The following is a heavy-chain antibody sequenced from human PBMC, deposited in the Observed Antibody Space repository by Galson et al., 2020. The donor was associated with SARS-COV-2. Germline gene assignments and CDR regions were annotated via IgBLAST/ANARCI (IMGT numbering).Heavy chain of an antibody. CDR2: IYSGGST. CDR3: ARELWFGESTYGMDV. V-gene: IGHV3-66*01. D-gene: IGHD3-10*01. J-gene: IGHJ6*02. CDR1: GFTVSSNY. Sequence: TGGSLRLSCAVSGFTVSSNYMSWVRQAPGKGLEWVSVIYSGGSTYYADSVKGRFTISRDNSKNTLYLQMNSLRAEDTAVYYCARELWFGESTYGMDVCGQGTTVTVSS.